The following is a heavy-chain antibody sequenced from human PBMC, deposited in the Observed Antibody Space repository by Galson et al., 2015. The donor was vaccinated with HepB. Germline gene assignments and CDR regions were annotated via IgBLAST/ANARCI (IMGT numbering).Heavy chain of an antibody. J-gene: IGHJ4*02. V-gene: IGHV2-70*04. Sequence: PALVKPTQTLTLTCTFSGFSLSTSGMRVSWIRQPPGKALEWLARIDWDDDKFYSTSLKTRLTISKDTSKNQVVLTMTNMDPVDTATYYCARMGIAVARGFDYWGQGTLVTVSS. CDR2: IDWDDDK. CDR1: GFSLSTSGMR. D-gene: IGHD6-19*01. CDR3: ARMGIAVARGFDY.